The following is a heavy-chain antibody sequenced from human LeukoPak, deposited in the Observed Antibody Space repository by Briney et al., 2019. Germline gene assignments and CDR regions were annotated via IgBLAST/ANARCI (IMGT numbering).Heavy chain of an antibody. D-gene: IGHD3-10*01. Sequence: GGSLRLSCAASGFTFSSYWMSWVREAPGKGLEWVANIKQDGSEKYYVDSVKGRFTISRDNAKSSLYLQMNSLRAEDTAVYYCARLRLRAYYGSGSLGTLDPWGQGTLVTVSS. CDR3: ARLRLRAYYGSGSLGTLDP. V-gene: IGHV3-7*01. J-gene: IGHJ5*02. CDR1: GFTFSSYW. CDR2: IKQDGSEK.